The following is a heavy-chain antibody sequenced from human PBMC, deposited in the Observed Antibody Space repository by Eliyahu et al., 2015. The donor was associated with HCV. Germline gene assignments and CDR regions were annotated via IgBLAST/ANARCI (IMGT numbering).Heavy chain of an antibody. Sequence: QVQLLQSGAEVKKPGASXKVSXXGSGYIFXTFGVSWVRQAPGQGLEWMGWIRAYTGNTNYTQKFQDRITMTTDTSTSTSYMELRSLTSDDTAVYYCARDSPYCTGGSCYANVDFWGQGTLVTVSS. J-gene: IGHJ4*02. V-gene: IGHV1-18*01. CDR1: GYIFXTFG. CDR3: ARDSPYCTGGSCYANVDF. CDR2: IRAYTGNT. D-gene: IGHD2-15*01.